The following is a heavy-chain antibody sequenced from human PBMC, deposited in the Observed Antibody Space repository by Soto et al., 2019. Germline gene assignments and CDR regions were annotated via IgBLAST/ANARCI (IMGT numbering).Heavy chain of an antibody. CDR1: GFTFSSYS. J-gene: IGHJ6*02. Sequence: PGGSLRLSCAASGFTFSSYSMNWVRQAPGKGLEWVSSISSSSSYIYYADSVKGRFTISRDNSKNTLYLQMNSLRAEDTAVYYCARETTIFGVVNDYYYYYGMDFWGQGTTVTGSS. V-gene: IGHV3-21*01. D-gene: IGHD3-3*01. CDR3: ARETTIFGVVNDYYYYYGMDF. CDR2: ISSSSSYI.